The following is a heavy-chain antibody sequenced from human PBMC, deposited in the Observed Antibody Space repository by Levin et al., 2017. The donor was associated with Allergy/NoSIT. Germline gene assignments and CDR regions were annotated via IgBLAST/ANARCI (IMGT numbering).Heavy chain of an antibody. Sequence: PGGSLRLSCAASGFTFSSYAMSWVRQAPGRGLEWVSAISGSGGNTYYADSVKGRFTISRDNSKNTLYLQMNSLRVEDTAVYYCAKDRATISYYYYFGMDVWGQRTTVTVSS. D-gene: IGHD5-24*01. V-gene: IGHV3-23*01. J-gene: IGHJ6*02. CDR1: GFTFSSYA. CDR2: ISGSGGNT. CDR3: AKDRATISYYYYFGMDV.